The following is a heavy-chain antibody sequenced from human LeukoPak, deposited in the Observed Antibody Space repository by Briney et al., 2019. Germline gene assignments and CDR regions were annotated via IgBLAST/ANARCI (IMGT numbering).Heavy chain of an antibody. CDR3: ARGPAGLHPYCSGGSCPHYFDY. J-gene: IGHJ4*02. CDR1: GYTFTSHG. V-gene: IGHV1-18*01. Sequence: GASVKVSCKASGYTFTSHGFSWVRQAPGQGLEWMGWISAYNGNTNYAQKLQGRVTMTTDTSTSTAYMELRSLRSDDTAVYYCARGPAGLHPYCSGGSCPHYFDYWGQGTLVTVSS. CDR2: ISAYNGNT. D-gene: IGHD2-15*01.